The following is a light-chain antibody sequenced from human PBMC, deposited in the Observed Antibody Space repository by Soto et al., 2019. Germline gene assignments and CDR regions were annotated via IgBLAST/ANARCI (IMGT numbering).Light chain of an antibody. J-gene: IGKJ3*01. CDR3: QNYSSAPCT. V-gene: IGKV1-27*01. CDR1: QAIRNG. Sequence: DIQMTQSPSSLSASVGDRVTITCLAIQAIRNGLACYQKKPGKVSSLLIYAASTLQPGVPSRFSGSGSGTHLTLTISSLQPDDVETYYCQNYSSAPCTFRPGPQLGI. CDR2: AAS.